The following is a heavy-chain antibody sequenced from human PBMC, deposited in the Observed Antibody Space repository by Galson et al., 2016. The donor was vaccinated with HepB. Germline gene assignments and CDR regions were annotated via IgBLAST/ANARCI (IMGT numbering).Heavy chain of an antibody. Sequence: KVSCKASGYTFSSYAMSWVRQAPGHRLEWMGWITAGSGNTKYSPKFEGRVTISRDTSATTGYMELRSLRSEDTAVYYCAIDHHFYAMDVWGQGTTVTISS. CDR3: AIDHHFYAMDV. J-gene: IGHJ6*02. V-gene: IGHV1-3*01. CDR1: GYTFSSYA. CDR2: ITAGSGNT.